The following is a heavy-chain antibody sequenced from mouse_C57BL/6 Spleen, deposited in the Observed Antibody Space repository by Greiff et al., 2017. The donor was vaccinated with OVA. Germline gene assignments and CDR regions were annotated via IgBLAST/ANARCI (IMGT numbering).Heavy chain of an antibody. CDR3: ARLNDGYYYFAY. CDR2: INPSTGGT. V-gene: IGHV1-42*01. D-gene: IGHD2-3*01. J-gene: IGHJ3*01. Sequence: EVQLQQSGPELVKPGASVKISCKASGYSFTGYYMNWVKQSPEKSLEWIGEINPSTGGTTYNQKFKAQATLTVDKSSSTAYMQLKSLTSEDSAVYDCARLNDGYYYFAYWGQGTLVTVSA. CDR1: GYSFTGYY.